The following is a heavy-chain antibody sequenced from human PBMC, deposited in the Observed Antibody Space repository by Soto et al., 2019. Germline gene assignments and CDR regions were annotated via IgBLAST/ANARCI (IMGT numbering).Heavy chain of an antibody. D-gene: IGHD6-13*01. CDR3: ARDYRSSTSLDY. J-gene: IGHJ4*02. CDR2: ISSSSSYI. V-gene: IGHV3-21*01. CDR1: GFTFSSYS. Sequence: EVQLVESGGGLVKPGGSLRLSCAASGFTFSSYSMNWVRQAPGKGLEWVSSISSSSSYIYYADSVKGRFNISRDNAKNSLYLQMNSLRAEDTAVYYCARDYRSSTSLDYWGQGTLVTVSS.